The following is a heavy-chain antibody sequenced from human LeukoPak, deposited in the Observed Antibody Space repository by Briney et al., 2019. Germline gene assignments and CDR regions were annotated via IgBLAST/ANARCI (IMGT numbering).Heavy chain of an antibody. D-gene: IGHD4-17*01. CDR1: GFTFSSYW. CDR3: ARASYGDYYYYYYMDV. CDR2: INSDGSST. J-gene: IGHJ6*03. V-gene: IGHV3-74*01. Sequence: PGGSLRLSCAASGFTFSSYWMHWVRQAPGKGLVWVSRINSDGSSTSYADSVKGRFTISRDSAKNTLYLQMNSLRAEDTAVYYCARASYGDYYYYYYMDVWGKGTTVTVSS.